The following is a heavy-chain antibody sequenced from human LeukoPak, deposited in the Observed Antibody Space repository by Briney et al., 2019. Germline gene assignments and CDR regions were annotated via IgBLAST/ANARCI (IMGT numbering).Heavy chain of an antibody. V-gene: IGHV3-74*01. Sequence: GGSLRLSCAASGFTFSNYWMHWVRHAPGKGLVWVSRTNTDASSTTYADSVKGRFTISRDNAKNTLYLQMNSLTAEDTAVYYCARDSAYCGGDCYLFDIWGQGTMVTVSS. CDR3: ARDSAYCGGDCYLFDI. D-gene: IGHD2-21*01. J-gene: IGHJ3*02. CDR2: TNTDASST. CDR1: GFTFSNYW.